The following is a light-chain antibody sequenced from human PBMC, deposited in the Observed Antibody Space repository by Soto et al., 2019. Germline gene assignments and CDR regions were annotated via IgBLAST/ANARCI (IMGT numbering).Light chain of an antibody. Sequence: DIQMTQSPSTLSASVGDRGTLTCRASQSISSWLAWYQQKPGKAPKLLIYHAYSLESGVPSRFSGSESGTEFTLTINSLQPDDFATYYCQQYNSYLFGQGTKVDIK. J-gene: IGKJ1*01. CDR2: HAY. CDR3: QQYNSYL. V-gene: IGKV1-5*01. CDR1: QSISSW.